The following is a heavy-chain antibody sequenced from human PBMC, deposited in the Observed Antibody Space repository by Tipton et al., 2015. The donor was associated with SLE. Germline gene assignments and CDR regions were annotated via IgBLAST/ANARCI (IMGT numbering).Heavy chain of an antibody. CDR2: IYHSGST. Sequence: TLSLTCAVSGGSIISSSWWSWVRQPPGKGLEWIGDIYHSGSTNYNPSLKSRVTISVDTSKNQFSLKLSSVTAADTALYYCARSGPSWGYYYYMDVWGKGTTVTVSS. CDR3: ARSGPSWGYYYYMDV. CDR1: GGSIISSSW. J-gene: IGHJ6*03. D-gene: IGHD3-16*01. V-gene: IGHV4-4*02.